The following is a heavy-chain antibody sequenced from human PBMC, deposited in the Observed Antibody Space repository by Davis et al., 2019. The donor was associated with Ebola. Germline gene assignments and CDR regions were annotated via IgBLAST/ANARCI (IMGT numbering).Heavy chain of an antibody. D-gene: IGHD1-26*01. Sequence: ASVKVSCKASGYKFTSYYMHWVRQAPGQGLEWMGWINPNSGGTNYAQKFQGRVTMTRDTSASTAYMELSSLRSEDTAVYYCARDNGIVGAVFDYWGQGALVTVSS. CDR1: GYKFTSYY. V-gene: IGHV1-2*02. J-gene: IGHJ4*02. CDR3: ARDNGIVGAVFDY. CDR2: INPNSGGT.